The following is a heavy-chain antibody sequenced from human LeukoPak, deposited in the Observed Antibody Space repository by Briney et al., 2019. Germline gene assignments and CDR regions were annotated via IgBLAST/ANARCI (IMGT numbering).Heavy chain of an antibody. Sequence: SGGSLRLSCAASGFTFSSYEMNWVRQAPGKGLEWVSYISSSGSTIYYADSVKGRFTISRDNAKNSLYLQMNSLRAEGTAVYYCARGPSGYFDYWGQGTLVTVSS. CDR3: ARGPSGYFDY. D-gene: IGHD6-25*01. J-gene: IGHJ4*02. CDR1: GFTFSSYE. V-gene: IGHV3-48*03. CDR2: ISSSGSTI.